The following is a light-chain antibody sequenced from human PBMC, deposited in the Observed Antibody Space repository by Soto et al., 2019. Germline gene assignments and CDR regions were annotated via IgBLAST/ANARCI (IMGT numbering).Light chain of an antibody. J-gene: IGKJ1*01. CDR3: QQRSNWPWT. CDR1: QTISSY. CDR2: DAS. V-gene: IGKV3-11*01. Sequence: EIASPPSPGTLSLSPGERATLSCRASQTISSYLAWYQQKPGQAPRLLIYDASNRATGIPARFSGSGSGTDFTLTISSLEPEDFAVYYCQQRSNWPWTVGQGTKVDIK.